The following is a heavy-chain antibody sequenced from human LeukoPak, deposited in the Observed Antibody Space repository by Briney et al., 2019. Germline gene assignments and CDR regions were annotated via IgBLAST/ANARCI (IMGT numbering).Heavy chain of an antibody. D-gene: IGHD4-17*01. CDR2: ISSSSSYI. J-gene: IGHJ4*02. V-gene: IGHV3-21*01. Sequence: PGGSLRLSCAASGFTFSSYSMNWVRQAPGKGLEWVSSISSSSSYIYYADSVKGRFTISRDNAKNSLYLQMNSLRAEDTAVYYCARDGDYGDCENPFDYWGQGTLVTVSS. CDR3: ARDGDYGDCENPFDY. CDR1: GFTFSSYS.